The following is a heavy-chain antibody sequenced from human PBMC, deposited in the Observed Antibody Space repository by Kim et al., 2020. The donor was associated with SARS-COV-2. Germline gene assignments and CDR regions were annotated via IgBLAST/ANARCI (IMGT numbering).Heavy chain of an antibody. V-gene: IGHV3-74*03. J-gene: IGHJ4*02. CDR3: ARAGFDY. CDR2: T. Sequence: TTHATSVTGRFHISREHAKNTLYLQMNRLGAEDTAVYYCARAGFDYWGQGTLVTVSS.